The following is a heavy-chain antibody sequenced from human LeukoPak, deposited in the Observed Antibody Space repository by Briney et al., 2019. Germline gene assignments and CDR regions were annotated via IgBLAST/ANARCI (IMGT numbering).Heavy chain of an antibody. V-gene: IGHV3-23*01. J-gene: IGHJ4*02. CDR2: ISGSGGST. CDR3: ATPPKGGSYYGPGYFDY. Sequence: GGSLRLSCAASGFTFTGHNMNWVRQAPGKGLEWVSAISGSGGSTYYADSVKGRFTISRDNSKNTLYLQMNSLRAEDTAVCYCATPPKGGSYYGPGYFDYWGQGTLVTVSS. D-gene: IGHD1-26*01. CDR1: GFTFTGHN.